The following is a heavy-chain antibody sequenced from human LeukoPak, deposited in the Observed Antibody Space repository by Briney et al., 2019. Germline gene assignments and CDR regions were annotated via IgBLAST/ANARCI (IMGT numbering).Heavy chain of an antibody. CDR2: ISSSSSYI. V-gene: IGHV3-21*01. CDR3: ARDLIAVAGTRKRDFQR. D-gene: IGHD6-19*01. Sequence: GGSLRLSCAASGFTFSSYSMNWVRQAPGKGLEWVSSISSSSSYIYYADSVKGRFTISRDNAKNSLYLQMNSLRAEDTAVYYCARDLIAVAGTRKRDFQRWGQGTLVTVSS. J-gene: IGHJ1*01. CDR1: GFTFSSYS.